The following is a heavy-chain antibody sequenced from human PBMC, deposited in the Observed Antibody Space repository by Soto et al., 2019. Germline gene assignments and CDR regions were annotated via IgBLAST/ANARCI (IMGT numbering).Heavy chain of an antibody. V-gene: IGHV5-51*01. D-gene: IGHD5-12*01. Sequence: GESLKISCKGSGYSFTSYWIGWVRQMPGKGLEWMGIIYPGDSDTRYSPSFQGQVTISADKSISTAYLQWSSLKASDTAMYYCARVFPYSGYDRGLNYYYGMDVWGQGTTVTVSS. CDR3: ARVFPYSGYDRGLNYYYGMDV. CDR1: GYSFTSYW. J-gene: IGHJ6*02. CDR2: IYPGDSDT.